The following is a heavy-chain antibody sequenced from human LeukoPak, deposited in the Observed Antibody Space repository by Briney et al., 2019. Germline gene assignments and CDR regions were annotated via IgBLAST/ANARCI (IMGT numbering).Heavy chain of an antibody. Sequence: SETLSLTCTVSGASISSYYWSWIRQPPGKRLEWIGYIYYSGSANYNPSLKSRVTISVDTSKNQFSLKLSSVTAADTAVYYCARDGYGGIDYWGQGILVTVSS. D-gene: IGHD4-23*01. CDR1: GASISSYY. J-gene: IGHJ4*02. CDR3: ARDGYGGIDY. CDR2: IYYSGSA. V-gene: IGHV4-59*01.